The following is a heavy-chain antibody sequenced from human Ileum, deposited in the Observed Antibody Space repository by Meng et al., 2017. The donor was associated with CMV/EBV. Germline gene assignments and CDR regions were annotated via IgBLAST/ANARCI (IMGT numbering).Heavy chain of an antibody. V-gene: IGHV3-64*02. CDR2: ISSSGRSI. Sequence: TYALAWLGQGQGKGLEYVSAISSSGRSIFYADTVRGRFTISRDNSKNTLYLQRGRLRPDDMAVYYSARAYIDFWRGQNTDMSGIDYWGQGTMVTVSS. CDR3: ARAYIDFWRGQNTDMSGIDY. D-gene: IGHD3-3*01. CDR1: TYA. J-gene: IGHJ4*02.